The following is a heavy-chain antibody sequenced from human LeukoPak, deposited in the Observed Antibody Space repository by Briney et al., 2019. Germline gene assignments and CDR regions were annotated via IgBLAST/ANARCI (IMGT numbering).Heavy chain of an antibody. CDR2: INPNSGGT. J-gene: IGHJ5*02. V-gene: IGHV1-2*06. D-gene: IGHD2-15*01. CDR1: GYTFTGYY. CDR3: ASSSRYRNWFDP. Sequence: ASVKVSCKAFGYTFTGYYMHWVRQAPGQGLEWMGRINPNSGGTNYAQKFQGRVTMTRDTSISTAYMELSRLRSDDTAVYYCASSSRYRNWFDPWGQGTLVTVSS.